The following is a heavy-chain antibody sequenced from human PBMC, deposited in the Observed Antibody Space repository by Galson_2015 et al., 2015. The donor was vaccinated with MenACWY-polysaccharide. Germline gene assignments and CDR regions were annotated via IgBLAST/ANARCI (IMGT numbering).Heavy chain of an antibody. V-gene: IGHV1-8*01. Sequence: SVKVSCKASGYTFTSYDINWVRQATGQGLEWMGWMNPNSGNTGYAQKFQGRVTMTRNTSISTAYMELSSLRSEDTAVYYCARGPEYKIVVAGGNWFDPWGQGTLVTVSS. CDR2: MNPNSGNT. J-gene: IGHJ5*02. D-gene: IGHD2-15*01. CDR3: ARGPEYKIVVAGGNWFDP. CDR1: GYTFTSYD.